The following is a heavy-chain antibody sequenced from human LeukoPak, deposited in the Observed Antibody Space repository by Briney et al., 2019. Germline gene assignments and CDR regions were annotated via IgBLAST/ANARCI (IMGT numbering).Heavy chain of an antibody. CDR2: INPGDSDT. CDR3: ARGDCSSTSCQSSPAFDP. J-gene: IGHJ5*02. CDR1: GYSFTIYW. Sequence: GESLKISCQGSGYSFTIYWIGWVRQTPGKGLEWMGFINPGDSDTRYSPSFQGQVAISADKSISTAHLQCSSLKVADTAMYYCARGDCSSTSCQSSPAFDPWGQGTLVTVSS. V-gene: IGHV5-51*01. D-gene: IGHD2-2*01.